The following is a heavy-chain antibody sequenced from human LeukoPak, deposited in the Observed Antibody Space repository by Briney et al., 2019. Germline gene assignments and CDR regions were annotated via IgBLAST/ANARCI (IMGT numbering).Heavy chain of an antibody. CDR1: GVTFSSYS. D-gene: IGHD2-21*02. V-gene: IGHV3-21*01. J-gene: IGHJ5*02. CDR3: ARDLGIVVVTNNWFDP. Sequence: PGGCLRLSCAASGVTFSSYSINCVRQAPGPQLECFSSISSSSRYIYYADSVKRRFTISRDNAKNSLCLQMNSLRAEDTAVYYCARDLGIVVVTNNWFDPWGQGTLVTVSS. CDR2: ISSSSRYI.